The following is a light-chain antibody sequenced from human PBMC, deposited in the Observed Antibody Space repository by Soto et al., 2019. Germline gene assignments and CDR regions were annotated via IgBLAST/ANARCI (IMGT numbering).Light chain of an antibody. J-gene: IGLJ2*01. CDR2: EVN. CDR3: SSYSTSGTLVI. Sequence: QSALTQPASVSGSPGQSITISCTGSSMDVGDYNYVSWYQQHPGKAPKLIIYEVNIRPSGVSDRFSGSKSDNTASLTISGLQTEDEVDYFCSSYSTSGTLVIFGGGTKLTVL. CDR1: SMDVGDYNY. V-gene: IGLV2-14*03.